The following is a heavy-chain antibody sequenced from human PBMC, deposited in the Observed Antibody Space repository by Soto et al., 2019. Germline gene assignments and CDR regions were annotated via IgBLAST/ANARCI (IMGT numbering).Heavy chain of an antibody. D-gene: IGHD1-1*01. Sequence: EEQLVESGGGLVHPGGSLRLSCSASGFTFSRYEMNWVRQGPGRGLEWISYISPSDSAAYYADSVKGRFTNSRDNAKNTLILQMNSLRAEDTAVYYCARTLKNQLPPYYYAMDVWGQGTTVTVSS. V-gene: IGHV3-48*03. CDR3: ARTLKNQLPPYYYAMDV. CDR2: ISPSDSAA. J-gene: IGHJ6*02. CDR1: GFTFSRYE.